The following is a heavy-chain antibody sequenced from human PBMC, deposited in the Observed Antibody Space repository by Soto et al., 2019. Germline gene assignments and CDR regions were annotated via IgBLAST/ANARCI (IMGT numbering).Heavy chain of an antibody. CDR2: IGGSGGS. CDR3: AKTAEAVARTYYDS. J-gene: IGHJ4*02. CDR1: GFTFSLYA. V-gene: IGHV3-23*01. D-gene: IGHD6-19*01. Sequence: PGGSLRLSCAASGFTFSLYAMGWVRQAPGKGLEWVSAIGGSGGSYSADSVKGRFNISRDNSKNTLYLHMNSMRAEATAVFYCAKTAEAVARTYYDSWGRVRLVTVSS.